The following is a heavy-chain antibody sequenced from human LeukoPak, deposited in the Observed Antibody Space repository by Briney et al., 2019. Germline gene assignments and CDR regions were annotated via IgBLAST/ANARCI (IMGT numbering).Heavy chain of an antibody. Sequence: PSETLSLTCAVYGGSFSGYYWSWIRQPPGKGLEWIGEINHSGSTNYNPSLKSRVTISVDTSKNQFSLKLSSVTAADTAVYYCARAPVEPFQTYYDILTGYYDYWGQGTLVTVSS. J-gene: IGHJ4*02. V-gene: IGHV4-34*01. CDR3: ARAPVEPFQTYYDILTGYYDY. CDR2: INHSGST. CDR1: GGSFSGYY. D-gene: IGHD3-9*01.